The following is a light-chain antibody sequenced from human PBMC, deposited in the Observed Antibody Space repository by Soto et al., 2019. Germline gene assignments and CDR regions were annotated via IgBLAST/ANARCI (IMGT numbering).Light chain of an antibody. CDR3: CSSAGTYTWV. Sequence: QSALTQPRSVSGSPGQSVTISCTGTSSDVGGYNSVSWYQQYPGKAPKLMIYDVSKRPSGVPDRFSGSKSGNAASLTISGLQAEDEADYYCCSSAGTYTWVFGGGTKLTVL. J-gene: IGLJ3*02. CDR2: DVS. V-gene: IGLV2-11*01. CDR1: SSDVGGYNS.